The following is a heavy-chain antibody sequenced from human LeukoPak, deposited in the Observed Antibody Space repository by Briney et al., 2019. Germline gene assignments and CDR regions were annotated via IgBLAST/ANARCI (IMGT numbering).Heavy chain of an antibody. CDR2: ITNNSGRT. CDR3: AKDLLVGASLVGVFNV. Sequence: PGGSLRLSCAASGFTFDDYAMNWVRQAPGKGLEWVSGITNNSGRTYYADSVKGRFTNSRDNSKNTLYLQMNSLRAEDTAVYYCAKDLLVGASLVGVFNVWGQGTVVTVSS. V-gene: IGHV3-23*01. J-gene: IGHJ3*01. CDR1: GFTFDDYA. D-gene: IGHD1-26*01.